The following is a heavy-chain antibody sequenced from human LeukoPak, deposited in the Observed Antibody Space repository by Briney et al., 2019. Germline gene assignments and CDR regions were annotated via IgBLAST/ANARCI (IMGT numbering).Heavy chain of an antibody. V-gene: IGHV3-23*01. CDR3: ARDARSIAARLGVSDY. D-gene: IGHD6-6*01. CDR2: ISGSGGRT. CDR1: GFTFSSYA. J-gene: IGHJ4*02. Sequence: PGGSLRLSCAASGFTFSSYALSWVRQAPGEGLEWVSAISGSGGRTYYADSVKGRFTISRDNSKNTLYLQMNSLRAEDTAVYYCARDARSIAARLGVSDYWGQGTLVTVSP.